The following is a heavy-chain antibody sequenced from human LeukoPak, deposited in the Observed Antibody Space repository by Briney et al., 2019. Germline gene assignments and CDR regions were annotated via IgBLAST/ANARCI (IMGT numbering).Heavy chain of an antibody. J-gene: IGHJ4*02. CDR3: VSQQVVPH. Sequence: GRSLRLSCTTSGFTFVDFAVSWFRQAPGRGLEWVANIKEDGSQKDYVDSVKGRFTISRDNAKNSVYLQMNSLRVEDTAVYYCVSQQVVPHWGQGTRVTVSS. CDR1: GFTFVDFA. V-gene: IGHV3-7*01. D-gene: IGHD6-13*01. CDR2: IKEDGSQK.